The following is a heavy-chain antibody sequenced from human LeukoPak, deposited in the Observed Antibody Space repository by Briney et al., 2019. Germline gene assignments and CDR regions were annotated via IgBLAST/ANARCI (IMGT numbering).Heavy chain of an antibody. CDR1: GGSISSSNW. D-gene: IGHD6-19*01. Sequence: SGTLSLTCAVSGGSISSSNWWSWVRQPPGKGLEWIGSIYYRGSTYYNPSLKSRVTISVDTSKNQFSLKLSSVTAADTAVYYCARLRYLTGYSSGWAWFDPWGQGTLVTVSS. CDR2: IYYRGST. V-gene: IGHV4-4*02. CDR3: ARLRYLTGYSSGWAWFDP. J-gene: IGHJ5*02.